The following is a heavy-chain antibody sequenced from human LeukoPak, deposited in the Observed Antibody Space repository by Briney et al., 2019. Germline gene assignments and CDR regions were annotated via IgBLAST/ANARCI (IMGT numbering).Heavy chain of an antibody. D-gene: IGHD4/OR15-4a*01. Sequence: GGSLRLSCAASGFTFKTFEMDWVRQATGRGLEWVSYISSGSSTIYYADSVKGRFTISRDNAKNSLYLQMDSLRAEDTAVYYCARHPNLNDYGVSSPSYWGQGTLVTVSS. J-gene: IGHJ4*02. CDR3: ARHPNLNDYGVSSPSY. V-gene: IGHV3-48*03. CDR2: ISSGSSTI. CDR1: GFTFKTFE.